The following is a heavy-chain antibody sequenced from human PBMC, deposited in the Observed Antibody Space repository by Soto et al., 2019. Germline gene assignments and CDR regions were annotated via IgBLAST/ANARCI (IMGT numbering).Heavy chain of an antibody. Sequence: EVQLSESGGGLVQPGGSLRLSCEASGLKFSHYAMTWVRQAPGRGPEWVSTVSGIGDETFYADSVRGRFTISRDNSKDTAYLVMNSLRVEDTAGYYCAKGGHLSFCDYWGQGTLVTVSS. J-gene: IGHJ4*02. CDR1: GLKFSHYA. V-gene: IGHV3-23*01. CDR3: AKGGHLSFCDY. CDR2: VSGIGDET.